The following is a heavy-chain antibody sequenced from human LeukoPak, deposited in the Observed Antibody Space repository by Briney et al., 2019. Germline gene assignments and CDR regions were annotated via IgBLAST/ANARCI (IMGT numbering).Heavy chain of an antibody. V-gene: IGHV3-48*01. Sequence: PGGSLRLSCAASGFTFSNAWMSWVRQAPGKGLEWVSYISSSSSTIYYADSVKGRFTISRDNAKNSLYLQMNSLRAEDTAVYYCARSERYYYDSSGYWPPYYYYMDVWGKGTTVTVSS. J-gene: IGHJ6*03. CDR2: ISSSSSTI. CDR1: GFTFSNAW. CDR3: ARSERYYYDSSGYWPPYYYYMDV. D-gene: IGHD3-22*01.